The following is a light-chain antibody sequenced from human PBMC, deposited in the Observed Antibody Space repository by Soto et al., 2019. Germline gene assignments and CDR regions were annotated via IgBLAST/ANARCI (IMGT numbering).Light chain of an antibody. CDR2: GAS. V-gene: IGKV3-20*01. CDR1: HSHNSGY. Sequence: EIVLTQSPGTLSLSPGERATLSCRASHSHNSGYLAWYQQRPGQGPRLLIYGASTRATGVPDRFSGSGSGTDFTLTISRLEPEDFAVYYCQQYGSSATFGPGTKVDI. J-gene: IGKJ3*01. CDR3: QQYGSSAT.